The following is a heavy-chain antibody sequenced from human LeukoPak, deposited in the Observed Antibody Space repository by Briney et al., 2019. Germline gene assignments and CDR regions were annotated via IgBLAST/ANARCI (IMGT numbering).Heavy chain of an antibody. CDR3: ARAAEGTALAYCGGDCYPPVDY. CDR2: ISSSGST. V-gene: IGHV4-39*07. J-gene: IGHJ4*02. Sequence: PSETLSLTCTVSGDSISGSSYYWGWIRQPPGKGLEWIGSISSSGSTYYRSSLKSRVTISVDTSKNQFSLKLSSVTAADTAVYYCARAAEGTALAYCGGDCYPPVDYWGQGTLVTVSS. CDR1: GDSISGSSYY. D-gene: IGHD2-21*02.